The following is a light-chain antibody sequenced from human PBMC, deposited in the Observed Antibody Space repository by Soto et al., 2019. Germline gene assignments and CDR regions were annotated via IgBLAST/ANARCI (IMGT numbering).Light chain of an antibody. V-gene: IGKV1-8*01. CDR1: QGISSY. Sequence: AIRMTQSPSSFSASTGDRVTITCRASQGISSYLAWYQQKAGKVPKLLIYAASTLPSGVPSRFSGSGSGTDFTLTISCLQSEDFATYYCQQYYSYPTFGQGTKLEIK. CDR2: AAS. J-gene: IGKJ2*01. CDR3: QQYYSYPT.